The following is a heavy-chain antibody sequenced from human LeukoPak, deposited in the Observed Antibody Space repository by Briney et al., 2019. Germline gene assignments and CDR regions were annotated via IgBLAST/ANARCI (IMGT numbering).Heavy chain of an antibody. CDR3: ARVWAEGEYSSSWGSFDY. CDR1: GGSISSGSYY. V-gene: IGHV4-61*02. Sequence: SQTLSLTCTVSGGSISSGSYYWSWIRQPAGKGLEWIGRIYTSGSTNYNPSLKSRVTISVDTSKNQFSLKLSSVTAADTAVYYCARVWAEGEYSSSWGSFDYWGQGTLVTVSS. J-gene: IGHJ4*02. CDR2: IYTSGST. D-gene: IGHD6-6*01.